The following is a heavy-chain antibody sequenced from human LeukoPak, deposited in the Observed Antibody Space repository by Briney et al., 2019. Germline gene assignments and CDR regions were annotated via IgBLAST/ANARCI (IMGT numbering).Heavy chain of an antibody. CDR3: ARKMKTGDRVGTFDI. CDR2: IGTDGSYI. Sequence: TAGGSLRLSCAASGFTFSSHNMNWVRQAPMKGLEWVSSIGTDGSYIYYADSVQGRFTISRDNAKNSLYLQMNSLTAEDTAVYYCARKMKTGDRVGTFDIWGQGTMVTVSS. CDR1: GFTFSSHN. J-gene: IGHJ3*02. D-gene: IGHD1-1*01. V-gene: IGHV3-21*01.